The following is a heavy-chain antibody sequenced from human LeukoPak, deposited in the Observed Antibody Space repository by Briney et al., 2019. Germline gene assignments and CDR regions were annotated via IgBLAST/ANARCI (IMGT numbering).Heavy chain of an antibody. D-gene: IGHD3-22*01. CDR1: GASISSYY. Sequence: SESLSLTCTVDGASISSYYWSWIRQPPGKGVEWIGYIHYSEGTRYNPSLKSRVTISVDTTKNQFSLKLSSVTAADTAVYYCARQYYYYSIDSWGQGTLVTVSS. J-gene: IGHJ4*02. CDR2: IHYSEGT. CDR3: ARQYYYYSIDS. V-gene: IGHV4-59*08.